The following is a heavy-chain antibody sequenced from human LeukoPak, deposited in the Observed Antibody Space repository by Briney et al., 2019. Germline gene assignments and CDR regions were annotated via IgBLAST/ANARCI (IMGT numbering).Heavy chain of an antibody. J-gene: IGHJ4*02. Sequence: GGSLRLSCAASGFTFSSYSMNWVRQAPGKGLEWVSSISSSSSYIYYADSVKGRFTISRDNAKNSLYLQMNSLRAEDTAVYYCAKDRRLRLGELSLYRSFDYWGQGTLVTVSS. CDR2: ISSSSSYI. D-gene: IGHD3-16*02. V-gene: IGHV3-21*01. CDR1: GFTFSSYS. CDR3: AKDRRLRLGELSLYRSFDY.